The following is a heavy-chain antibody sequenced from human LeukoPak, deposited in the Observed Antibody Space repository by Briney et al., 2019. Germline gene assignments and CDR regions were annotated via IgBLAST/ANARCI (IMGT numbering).Heavy chain of an antibody. Sequence: GGSLRLSCAASGFTFSSYWMSWVGHAPGKGLEGVAVISYDGSNKYFADSVKGRFTISRDNSKNTLYLQMNSLRAEDTAVYYCAKDSGIAVAGTLRAFDIWGQGTMVTVSS. CDR3: AKDSGIAVAGTLRAFDI. V-gene: IGHV3-30*18. CDR2: ISYDGSNK. CDR1: GFTFSSYW. J-gene: IGHJ3*02. D-gene: IGHD6-19*01.